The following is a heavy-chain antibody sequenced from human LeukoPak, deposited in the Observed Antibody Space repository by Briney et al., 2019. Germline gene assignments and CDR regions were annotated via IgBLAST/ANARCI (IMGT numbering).Heavy chain of an antibody. CDR3: AGRGDYYYGMDV. J-gene: IGHJ6*02. CDR2: IKQDGSEK. Sequence: GGSLRLSCAASGFTFSSHWMSWVRQAPGKGLEWVANIKQDGSEKYYVDSVKGRFTISRDNAKNSLYLQMNSLRAEDTAVYYCAGRGDYYYGMDVWGQGTTVTVSS. V-gene: IGHV3-7*01. CDR1: GFTFSSHW. D-gene: IGHD5-12*01.